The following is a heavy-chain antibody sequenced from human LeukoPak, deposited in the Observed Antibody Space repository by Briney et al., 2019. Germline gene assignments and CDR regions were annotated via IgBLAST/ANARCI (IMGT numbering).Heavy chain of an antibody. Sequence: GGSLRLSCAASGFTFSSYGMHWVRQAPGKGLEWVAFIRYDGSNKYYADSVKGRFTISRDNSKNTLYLQMNSLRAEDTAVYYCAIVGATNFDYWGQGTLVTVSS. J-gene: IGHJ4*02. D-gene: IGHD1-26*01. CDR1: GFTFSSYG. CDR2: IRYDGSNK. CDR3: AIVGATNFDY. V-gene: IGHV3-30*02.